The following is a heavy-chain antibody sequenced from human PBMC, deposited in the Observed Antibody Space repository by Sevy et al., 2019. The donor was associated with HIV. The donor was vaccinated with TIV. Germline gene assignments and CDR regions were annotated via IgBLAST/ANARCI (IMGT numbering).Heavy chain of an antibody. V-gene: IGHV4-34*01. CDR2: INHSGST. Sequence: SETLSPTCAVYGGSFSGYYWSWIRQPPGKGLEWIGEINHSGSTNYNPSLKSRVTISVDTSKNQFSLKLSSVTAADTAVYYCARWGGIAARPKNRTFDYWGQGTLVTVSS. CDR1: GGSFSGYY. D-gene: IGHD6-6*01. J-gene: IGHJ4*02. CDR3: ARWGGIAARPKNRTFDY.